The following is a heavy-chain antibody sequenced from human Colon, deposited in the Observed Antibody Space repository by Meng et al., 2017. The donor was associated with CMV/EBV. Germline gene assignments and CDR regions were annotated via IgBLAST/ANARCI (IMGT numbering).Heavy chain of an antibody. CDR2: IRSDGTIT. CDR3: ATLPPGY. V-gene: IGHV3-74*01. D-gene: IGHD2-21*02. CDR1: GFPFSSHW. J-gene: IGHJ4*02. Sequence: EVQVVASXXXXVXXGGSLRLSCAVSGFPFSSHWLDWVRQVPGKGLVWVSRIRSDGTITYYADSVKGRFTISRDNAKDTVYLQMNSLTDEDTAVYYCATLPPGYWGQGTLVTVSS.